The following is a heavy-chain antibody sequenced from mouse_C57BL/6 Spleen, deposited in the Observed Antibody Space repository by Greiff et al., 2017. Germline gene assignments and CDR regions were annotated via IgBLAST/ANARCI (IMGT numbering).Heavy chain of an antibody. V-gene: IGHV1-61*01. J-gene: IGHJ1*03. D-gene: IGHD4-1*01. Sequence: VQLQQPGAELVRPGSSVKLSCKASGYTFTSYWMDWVKQRPGQGLEWIGNIYPSDSETHYNQKFKDKATLTVAKSSSTAYMQLSSLTSEDSAVXYCARQAPNGDVGYFDVWGTGTTVTVSS. CDR2: IYPSDSET. CDR3: ARQAPNGDVGYFDV. CDR1: GYTFTSYW.